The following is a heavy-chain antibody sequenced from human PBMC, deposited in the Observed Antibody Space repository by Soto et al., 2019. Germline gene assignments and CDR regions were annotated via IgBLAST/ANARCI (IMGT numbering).Heavy chain of an antibody. D-gene: IGHD2-15*01. V-gene: IGHV3-21*01. CDR2: ISSSSSYI. Sequence: EVQLVESGGGLVKPGGSLRLSCAASGFTFSSYSMNWVRQAPGKGLEWVSSISSSSSYIYYADSVKGRFTISRDNAKNSLYLQMNGLRAEATAVYYCARGSYCSGGSCYSGRTGGLDYWGQGTLVTVSS. J-gene: IGHJ4*02. CDR3: ARGSYCSGGSCYSGRTGGLDY. CDR1: GFTFSSYS.